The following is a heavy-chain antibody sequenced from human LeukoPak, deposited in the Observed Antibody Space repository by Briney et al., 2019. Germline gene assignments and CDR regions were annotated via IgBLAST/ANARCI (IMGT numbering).Heavy chain of an antibody. CDR2: IYYTGST. CDR3: ATDRIAAAGWFDP. V-gene: IGHV4-30-2*01. J-gene: IGHJ5*02. D-gene: IGHD6-13*01. Sequence: SQTLSLTCTVSGGSFNRSAYYWRWLRQPPGKGRAWIGYIYYTGSTYYNPSLKSRVTIPGAPSKTQFSLKRTSVTPAAPAVYSCATDRIAAAGWFDPWGQGTLVTVSS. CDR1: GGSFNRSAYY.